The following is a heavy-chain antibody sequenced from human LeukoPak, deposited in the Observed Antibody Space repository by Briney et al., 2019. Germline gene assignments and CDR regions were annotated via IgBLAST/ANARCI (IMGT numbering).Heavy chain of an antibody. Sequence: PGGSLRLSCAASGFTVSSNYMSLVRQAPGKGLEWVSVIYSGGSTYYSDAVKGRFTISRDNSKNTLYLQMNRLRAEDTAVYYCAREGFMGAFDIWGQGTMVTVSS. D-gene: IGHD3-16*01. CDR1: GFTVSSNY. J-gene: IGHJ3*02. CDR3: AREGFMGAFDI. CDR2: IYSGGST. V-gene: IGHV3-53*01.